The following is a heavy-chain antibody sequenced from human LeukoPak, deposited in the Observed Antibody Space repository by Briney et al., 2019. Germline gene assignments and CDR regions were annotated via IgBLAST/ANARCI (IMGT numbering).Heavy chain of an antibody. Sequence: GASVKVSCKVSGYTLTELSMHWVRQAPGKGLEWMGGFDPEDGETIYAQKFQGRVTMTADTSTDTAYMELSSLRSEDTAVYYCATDRGSGYYHYWGQGTLVTVSS. CDR2: FDPEDGET. V-gene: IGHV1-24*01. J-gene: IGHJ4*02. CDR1: GYTLTELS. D-gene: IGHD3-22*01. CDR3: ATDRGSGYYHY.